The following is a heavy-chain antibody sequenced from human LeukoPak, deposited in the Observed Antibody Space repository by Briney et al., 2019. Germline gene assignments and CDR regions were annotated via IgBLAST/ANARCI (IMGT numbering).Heavy chain of an antibody. CDR2: IYYSGST. CDR1: GGSVSSSSYY. D-gene: IGHD6-13*01. V-gene: IGHV4-39*07. CDR3: ARIAAALNDAFDI. Sequence: SETLSLTCTVSGGSVSSSSYYWGWIRQPPGKGLEWIGSIYYSGSTNYNPSLKSRVTMSVDTSKNQFSLKLSSVTAADTAVYYCARIAAALNDAFDIWGQGTMVTVSS. J-gene: IGHJ3*02.